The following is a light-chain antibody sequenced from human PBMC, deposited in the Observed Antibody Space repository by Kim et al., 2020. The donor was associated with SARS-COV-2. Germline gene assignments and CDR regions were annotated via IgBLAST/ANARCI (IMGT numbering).Light chain of an antibody. CDR2: GAS. V-gene: IGKV3-20*01. CDR3: QQSGNSFT. J-gene: IGKJ4*01. CDR1: QSISATY. Sequence: PGERATLSCRASQSISATYLAWYQQKPGQPPSLLMYGASSRATGVPDRFSGRGSGTDFTLTISRLEPEDFAVYFCQQSGNSFTFGGGTKVDIK.